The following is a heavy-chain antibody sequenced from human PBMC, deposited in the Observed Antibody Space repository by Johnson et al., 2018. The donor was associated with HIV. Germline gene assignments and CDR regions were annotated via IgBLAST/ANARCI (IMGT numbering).Heavy chain of an antibody. Sequence: VQLVESGGGLVQPGGSLRLSCAASGFTFSSYAMSWVRQAPGKGLEWVSAISGSGGSTYYADSVKGRFTISRDNSKNTLYLQMNSLRAEDTAVYYWAKDSVWGWGWLLDAFDIWGQGTMVTVSS. CDR2: ISGSGGST. J-gene: IGHJ3*02. CDR3: AKDSVWGWGWLLDAFDI. D-gene: IGHD2-21*01. CDR1: GFTFSSYA. V-gene: IGHV3-23*04.